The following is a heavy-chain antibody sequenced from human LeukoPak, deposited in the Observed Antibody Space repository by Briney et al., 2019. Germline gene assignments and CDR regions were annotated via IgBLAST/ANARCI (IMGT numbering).Heavy chain of an antibody. CDR2: ISGDGSNT. V-gene: IGHV3-43*02. CDR1: GFTFSAYA. CDR3: AKDKSPLYYDYIWGSYRLPFDS. J-gene: IGHJ4*02. Sequence: GGSLRLSCEASGFTFSAYAMHWVRQAPGKGLEWVSLISGDGSNTWYADSVKGRFTISRDNTENSLYLHMNSLGTEDTAFYYCAKDKSPLYYDYIWGSYRLPFDSWGQGTLVTVSS. D-gene: IGHD3-16*02.